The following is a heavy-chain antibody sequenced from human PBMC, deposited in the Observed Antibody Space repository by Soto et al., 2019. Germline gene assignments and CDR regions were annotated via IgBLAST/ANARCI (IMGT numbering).Heavy chain of an antibody. CDR1: GFTFSSYS. CDR3: ARAARIVVVPAAVYYYYYGMDV. Sequence: PGGSLRLSCAASGFTFSSYSMNWVRQAPGKGLEWVSSISSSSGYIYYADSVKGRFTISRDNAKNSLYLQMNSLRAEDTAVYYCARAARIVVVPAAVYYYYYGMDVWGQGTTVTVSS. V-gene: IGHV3-21*01. J-gene: IGHJ6*02. D-gene: IGHD2-2*01. CDR2: ISSSSGYI.